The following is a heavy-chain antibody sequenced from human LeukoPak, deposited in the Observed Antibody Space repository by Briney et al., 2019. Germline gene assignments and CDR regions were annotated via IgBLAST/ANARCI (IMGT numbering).Heavy chain of an antibody. Sequence: GGSLRLSCTVSGFTVSSNSMSWVRQAPGKGLEWVSYISSSGSTIYYADSVKGRFTISRDNAKNSLYLQMNSLRAEDTALYYCAREKPFYDSSGYYYPIAFDYWGQGTLVTVSS. D-gene: IGHD3-22*01. CDR2: ISSSGSTI. CDR1: GFTVSSNS. J-gene: IGHJ4*02. CDR3: AREKPFYDSSGYYYPIAFDY. V-gene: IGHV3-11*01.